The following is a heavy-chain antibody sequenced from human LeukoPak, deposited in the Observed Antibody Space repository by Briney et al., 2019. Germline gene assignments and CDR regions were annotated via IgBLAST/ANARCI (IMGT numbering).Heavy chain of an antibody. J-gene: IGHJ4*02. Sequence: SETLSLTCTVSGGSISSYYWSWIRQPARKGLGWIGRIFTSGSTNYNPSLQSRVTISVDTSKNQFSLKLSTVTAADAAVYYCARGGGATVTKTEFDYWGQGTLVTVSS. D-gene: IGHD4-17*01. V-gene: IGHV4-4*07. CDR1: GGSISSYY. CDR3: ARGGGATVTKTEFDY. CDR2: IFTSGST.